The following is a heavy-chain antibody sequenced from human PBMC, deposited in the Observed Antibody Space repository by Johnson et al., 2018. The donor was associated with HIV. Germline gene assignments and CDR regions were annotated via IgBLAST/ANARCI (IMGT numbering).Heavy chain of an antibody. J-gene: IGHJ3*02. CDR2: IFSGGST. CDR3: TTGISWFGAITFDI. Sequence: VQLVESGGGLVQPGGSLRLSCAASGFTFSSYAMSWVRQAPGKGLEWVSVIFSGGSTNYAGSVHGRFTISRDNSKNTLYLQMNSLKTEDTAVYYCTTGISWFGAITFDIWGQGTMVTVSS. D-gene: IGHD3-10*01. CDR1: GFTFSSYA. V-gene: IGHV3-23*03.